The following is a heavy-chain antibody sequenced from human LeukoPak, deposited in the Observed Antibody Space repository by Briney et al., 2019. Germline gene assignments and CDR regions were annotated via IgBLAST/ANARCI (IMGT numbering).Heavy chain of an antibody. Sequence: PGGSLRLSCAASGFTFSSYAMHWVRQAPGKGLEWVAVISYDGSNKYYADSVKGRFTISRDNSKNTLYLQMNSLRAEDTAVYYCARGRNDLTYYYDSSGYSTLDFDYWGQGTLDTVSS. J-gene: IGHJ4*02. CDR2: ISYDGSNK. CDR3: ARGRNDLTYYYDSSGYSTLDFDY. D-gene: IGHD3-22*01. V-gene: IGHV3-30-3*01. CDR1: GFTFSSYA.